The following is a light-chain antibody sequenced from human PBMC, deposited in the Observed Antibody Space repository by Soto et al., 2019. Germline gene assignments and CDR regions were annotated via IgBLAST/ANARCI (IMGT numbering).Light chain of an antibody. CDR2: GAS. CDR3: QQYKKWPLT. J-gene: IGKJ4*01. CDR1: QSVSSI. V-gene: IGKV3-15*01. Sequence: EIVMTQSPATLSVSPGDRATLYCRASQSVSSILAWYQQKPGQAPRLLIYGASTSATDIPARFSGSGSGTEFTLTISSLQSEDFAVYYCQQYKKWPLTFGGGTKVEIK.